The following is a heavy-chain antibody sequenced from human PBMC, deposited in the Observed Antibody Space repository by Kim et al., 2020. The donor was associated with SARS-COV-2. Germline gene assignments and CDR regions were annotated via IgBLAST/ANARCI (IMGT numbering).Heavy chain of an antibody. CDR2: INAGNGNT. V-gene: IGHV1-3*01. J-gene: IGHJ6*02. CDR1: GYTFTSYA. D-gene: IGHD3-10*01. Sequence: ASVKVSCKASGYTFTSYAMHWVRQAPGQRLEWMGWINAGNGNTKYSQKFQGRVTITRDTSASTAYMELSSLRSEDTAVYYCARDRDPIYYGSDPEFGMDVWGQGTTVTVSS. CDR3: ARDRDPIYYGSDPEFGMDV.